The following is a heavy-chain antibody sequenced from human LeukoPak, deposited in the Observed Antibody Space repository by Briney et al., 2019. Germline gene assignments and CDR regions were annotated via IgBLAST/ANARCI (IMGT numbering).Heavy chain of an antibody. J-gene: IGHJ5*02. Sequence: SETLSLTCTVSGGSISSYYWSWIRQPPGKGLEWVGYIYYSGSTNYNPSLKSRVTMSVDTYKNQFSLKLNSVTAADTAVYYCAKNGQSGFSFDPWGQGTLVTVSS. CDR1: GGSISSYY. CDR2: IYYSGST. D-gene: IGHD3-3*01. V-gene: IGHV4-59*12. CDR3: AKNGQSGFSFDP.